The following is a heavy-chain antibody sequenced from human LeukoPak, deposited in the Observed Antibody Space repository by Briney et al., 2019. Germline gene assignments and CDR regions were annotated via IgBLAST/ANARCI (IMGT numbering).Heavy chain of an antibody. V-gene: IGHV4-39*07. CDR2: IYYSGST. CDR1: GGSISSSSYY. CDR3: SRYYYYYYYMDV. J-gene: IGHJ6*03. Sequence: PSETLSLTCTVSGGSISSSSYYWGWIRQPPGKGLEWIGSIYYSGSTYYNPSLKSRVTISVDTSKNQFSLKLSSVTAADTAVYYCSRYYYYYYYMDVRGKGTTVTVSS.